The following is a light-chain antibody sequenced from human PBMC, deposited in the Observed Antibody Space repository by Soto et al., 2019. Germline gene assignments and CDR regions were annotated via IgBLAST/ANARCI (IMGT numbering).Light chain of an antibody. CDR2: GAS. J-gene: IGKJ1*01. Sequence: EIVRTQSPATLSVSQGERATLSCRASQSVSIKLAWYQKKPGQDPRLLIYGASSRATGIPDRFSGSGSGTDFNLSVSGLETEDCAVYDCQQYSSSPETFCQGTKVDIK. V-gene: IGKV3D-15*02. CDR1: QSVSIK. CDR3: QQYSSSPET.